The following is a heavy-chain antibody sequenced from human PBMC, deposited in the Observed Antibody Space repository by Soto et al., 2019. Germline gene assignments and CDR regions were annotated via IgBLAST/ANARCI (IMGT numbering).Heavy chain of an antibody. CDR3: AKDPPSITIFGVVISDDAFDI. V-gene: IGHV3-23*01. Sequence: VQLLESGGGLVQPGGSLRLSCAASGFTFSSYAMSWVRQAPGKGLEWVSAISGSGGSTYYADSVKGRFTISRDNSKNTLYLQMNSLRAEDTAVYYCAKDPPSITIFGVVISDDAFDIWGQGTMVTVSS. CDR1: GFTFSSYA. D-gene: IGHD3-3*01. J-gene: IGHJ3*02. CDR2: ISGSGGST.